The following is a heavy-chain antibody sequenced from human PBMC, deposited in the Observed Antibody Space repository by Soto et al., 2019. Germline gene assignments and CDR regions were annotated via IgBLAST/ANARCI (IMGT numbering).Heavy chain of an antibody. CDR1: GGSISSGDYY. J-gene: IGHJ5*01. D-gene: IGHD6-13*01. Sequence: TLSLTCTVSGGSISSGDYYWSWIRQPPGKGLEWIGYIYYSGSTYYNPSLKSRVTISVDTSKNQFSLKLSSVTAADTAVYYCARGEDSSSWYESWGQGTLVTVSS. CDR3: ARGEDSSSWYES. V-gene: IGHV4-30-4*01. CDR2: IYYSGST.